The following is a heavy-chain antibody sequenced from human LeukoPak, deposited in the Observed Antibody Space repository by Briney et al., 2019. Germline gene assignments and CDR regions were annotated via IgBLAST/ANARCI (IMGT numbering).Heavy chain of an antibody. CDR1: GFTFSSYE. CDR2: ISSSGSTI. Sequence: GGSLRLSCAASGFTFSSYEMNWVRQAPGKGLEWVSYISSSGSTICYADSVKGRFTISRDNAKNSLYLQMNSLRAEDTAVYYCARVFGIKGYFDYWGQGTLVTVSS. V-gene: IGHV3-48*03. CDR3: ARVFGIKGYFDY. D-gene: IGHD1-14*01. J-gene: IGHJ4*02.